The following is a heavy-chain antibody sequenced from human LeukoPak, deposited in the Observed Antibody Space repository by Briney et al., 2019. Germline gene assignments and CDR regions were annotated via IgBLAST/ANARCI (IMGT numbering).Heavy chain of an antibody. V-gene: IGHV1-2*02. J-gene: IGHJ4*02. CDR1: GYTFTGYY. CDR2: INPNSGGT. Sequence: ASVKVSCKASGYTFTGYYMHWVRQAPGQGLEWMGWINPNSGGTNYAQKFQGRVTMTRDTSISTAYMELSRLRSDDTAVYYCARGDSSGYYYFDYWGQGTLVTVSP. D-gene: IGHD3-22*01. CDR3: ARGDSSGYYYFDY.